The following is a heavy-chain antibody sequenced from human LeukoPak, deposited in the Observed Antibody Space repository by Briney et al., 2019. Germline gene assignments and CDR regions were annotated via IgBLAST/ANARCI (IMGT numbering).Heavy chain of an antibody. D-gene: IGHD6-13*01. CDR3: ARDVAFYGSSWHNWFDP. V-gene: IGHV1-18*01. CDR1: GYTFINYA. CDR2: ISAYNGNT. Sequence: ASVKVSCKASGYTFINYAINWVRQAPGQGLEWMGWISAYNGNTNYARRLQGRATMTTDTSTNTAYMELRSLGSDDTAVYYCARDVAFYGSSWHNWFDPWGXGXLVTVSS. J-gene: IGHJ5*02.